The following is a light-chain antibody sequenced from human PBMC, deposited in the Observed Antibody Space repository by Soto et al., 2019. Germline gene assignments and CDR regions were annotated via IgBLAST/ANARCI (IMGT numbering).Light chain of an antibody. Sequence: QSVLTQPASVSGSPGQSITISCTGSSSDVGGYNYVSWYQQHPGKAPQLMIYEVSNRPSGVSNRFSGSKSGNTASLTISGLQTEDEADYYCSSYTSTSSNFVVGGGTKVTVL. J-gene: IGLJ1*01. V-gene: IGLV2-14*01. CDR2: EVS. CDR1: SSDVGGYNY. CDR3: SSYTSTSSNFV.